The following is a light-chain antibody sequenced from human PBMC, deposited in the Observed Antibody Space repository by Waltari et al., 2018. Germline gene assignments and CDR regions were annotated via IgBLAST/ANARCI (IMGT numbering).Light chain of an antibody. CDR2: DGT. CDR3: LSYSRGSTLRV. V-gene: IGLV2-14*03. J-gene: IGLJ1*01. Sequence: QSALTQPASVSGSPGQPITLPSTGTSRDVAGYNYYSCYQQHPGKAPRLLIFDGTKRPSGVSDRVSGSKSGNTASLTISGLQAEDEADYYCLSYSRGSTLRVFGPGTRVTV. CDR1: SRDVAGYNY.